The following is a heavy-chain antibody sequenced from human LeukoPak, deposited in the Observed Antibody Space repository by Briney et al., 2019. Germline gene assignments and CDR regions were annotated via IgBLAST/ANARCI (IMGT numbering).Heavy chain of an antibody. CDR3: ARDEYYYDRSFDY. Sequence: GGSLRLSCAASGFTFDDYAMHWVRQAPGKGLEWVSGISWNSGSIGYADSVKGRFTISRDNAKNTLYLQMNSLRAEDTAVYYCARDEYYYDRSFDYWGQGTLVTVSS. J-gene: IGHJ4*02. CDR1: GFTFDDYA. CDR2: ISWNSGSI. D-gene: IGHD3-22*01. V-gene: IGHV3-9*01.